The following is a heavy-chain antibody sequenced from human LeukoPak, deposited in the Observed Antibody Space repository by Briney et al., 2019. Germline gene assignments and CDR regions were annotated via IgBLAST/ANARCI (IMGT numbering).Heavy chain of an antibody. V-gene: IGHV3-74*01. D-gene: IGHD3-3*01. Sequence: GGSLRLSCAASGFTFSSYWMHWVRQAPGKGLVWVSRINSDGSSTSYADSVKGRFTTSRDNAKNTLYLQMNSLRAEDTAVYYCARDPITIFGVGLDYWGQGTLVTVSS. J-gene: IGHJ4*02. CDR1: GFTFSSYW. CDR3: ARDPITIFGVGLDY. CDR2: INSDGSST.